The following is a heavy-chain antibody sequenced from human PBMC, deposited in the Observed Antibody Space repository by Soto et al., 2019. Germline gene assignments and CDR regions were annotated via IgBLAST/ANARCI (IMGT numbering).Heavy chain of an antibody. D-gene: IGHD2-15*01. CDR3: ARVDCVGGSCYSLAGSFYYYMDV. J-gene: IGHJ6*03. Sequence: EVQLVESGGGLVQPGGSLRLSCAASGFTFSHYWMYWVRQAPGKGLVWVSRINSDGSVSSYADSVKGRLTISRDNVKNTLYLQMNRLRAEDTAVYYCARVDCVGGSCYSLAGSFYYYMDVWGTGTTVTVFS. CDR2: INSDGSVS. CDR1: GFTFSHYW. V-gene: IGHV3-74*01.